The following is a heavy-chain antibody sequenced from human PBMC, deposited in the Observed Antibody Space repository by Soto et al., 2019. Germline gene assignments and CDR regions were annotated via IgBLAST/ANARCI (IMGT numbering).Heavy chain of an antibody. Sequence: QLQLQESGPGLVKPSETLSLTCSVSGGPISSGSYSWSWMRQPPGKRLEWIGYIYYSGTTNYNPSLKSRVTISVDTSKNPFSLKLSSVTAADTAVYYCARGGGSYYIAYWGQVTLVTVSS. CDR3: ARGGGSYYIAY. CDR2: IYYSGTT. V-gene: IGHV4-61*01. CDR1: GGPISSGSYS. J-gene: IGHJ4*02. D-gene: IGHD1-26*01.